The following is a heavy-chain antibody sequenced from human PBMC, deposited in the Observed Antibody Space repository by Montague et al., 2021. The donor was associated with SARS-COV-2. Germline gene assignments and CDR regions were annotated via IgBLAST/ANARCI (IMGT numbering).Heavy chain of an antibody. CDR3: ARIRRVDDYVWGSYRYAPFAY. Sequence: PALVKPTQTLTLTCAFSGFSPSTSGMCVSWIRQPPGKALEWLALIDWDDDKYYSTSLKTRLTISKDTSKNQVVLTMTNMDPVDTATYYCARIRRVDDYVWGSYRYAPFAYWGQGTLVTVSS. J-gene: IGHJ4*02. D-gene: IGHD3-16*02. CDR1: GFSPSTSGMC. V-gene: IGHV2-70*01. CDR2: IDWDDDK.